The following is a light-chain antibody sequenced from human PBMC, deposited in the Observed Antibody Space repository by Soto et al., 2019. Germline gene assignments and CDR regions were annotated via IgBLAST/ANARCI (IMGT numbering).Light chain of an antibody. CDR3: QQYSSWLWT. V-gene: IGKV3-15*01. CDR2: GAS. J-gene: IGKJ1*01. CDR1: QSVGTK. Sequence: VMGKCVDTRSVSPGERATLSCRASQSVGTKLAWYQQTRGQAPRLLIYGASNRATGVPARFSGSVSGTEFTLTISSLQSEDFAVYYCQQYSSWLWTFGQGTKVDIK.